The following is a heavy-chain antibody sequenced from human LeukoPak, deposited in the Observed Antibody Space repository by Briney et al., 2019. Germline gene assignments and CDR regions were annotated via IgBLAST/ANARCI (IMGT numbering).Heavy chain of an antibody. V-gene: IGHV3-33*01. D-gene: IGHD6-13*01. Sequence: QPGGSLRLSCAASGFSLSAYGVHWVRQAPGKGLEWVAVIWYDGTSKDYAGSVKGRFTFSRDNSKNTLYLQMNSLTVEDTAVYYCARSQSSSLIDYWGQGTLVTVSS. CDR1: GFSLSAYG. CDR2: IWYDGTSK. J-gene: IGHJ4*02. CDR3: ARSQSSSLIDY.